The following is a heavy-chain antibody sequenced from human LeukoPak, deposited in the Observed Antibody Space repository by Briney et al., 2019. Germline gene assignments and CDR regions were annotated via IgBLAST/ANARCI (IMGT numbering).Heavy chain of an antibody. CDR2: IIPIFGTA. Sequence: GASVKVSCKASGYTFTSYDISWVRQAPGQGLEWMGGIIPIFGTANYAQKFQGRVTITADESTSTAYMELSSLRFEDTAVYYCNIGEFTHPLNFDYWGQGTLVTVSS. D-gene: IGHD3-10*01. V-gene: IGHV1-69*13. J-gene: IGHJ4*02. CDR1: GYTFTSYD. CDR3: NIGEFTHPLNFDY.